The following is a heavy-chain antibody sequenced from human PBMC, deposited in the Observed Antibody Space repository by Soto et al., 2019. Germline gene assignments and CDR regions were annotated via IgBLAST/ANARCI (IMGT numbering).Heavy chain of an antibody. D-gene: IGHD5-12*01. V-gene: IGHV3-33*01. CDR1: GFTFSSYG. CDR2: IWYDGSNK. Sequence: GGSLRLSCAASGFTFSSYGMHWVRQAPGKGLEWVAVIWYDGSNKYYADSVKGRFTISRDNSKNTLYLQMNSLRAEDTAVYYCARDLGLRTADYWGQGTLVTVSS. CDR3: ARDLGLRTADY. J-gene: IGHJ4*02.